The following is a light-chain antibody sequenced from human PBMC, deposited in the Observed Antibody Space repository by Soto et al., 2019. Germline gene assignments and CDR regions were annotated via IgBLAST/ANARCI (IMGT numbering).Light chain of an antibody. CDR3: QHFNSYPFT. CDR2: AAF. J-gene: IGKJ3*01. CDR1: QGISTY. V-gene: IGKV1-9*01. Sequence: DIQLTQSQSFLSASVGDRVTITCRASQGISTYLAWSQQKPGKAPELLIYAAFTLQSGVPSRFSGSGSGTEFTLTINSLQPEDFATYYCQHFNSYPFTFGPGTKVDI.